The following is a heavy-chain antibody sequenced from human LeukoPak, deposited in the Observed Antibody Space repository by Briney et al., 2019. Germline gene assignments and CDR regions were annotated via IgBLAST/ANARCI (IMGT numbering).Heavy chain of an antibody. J-gene: IGHJ4*02. CDR2: IIPIFGTA. CDR1: GGTFSSYA. Sequence: SVKVSCKASGGTFSSYAISWVRQAPGQRLEWMGGIIPIFGTANYAQKFQGRVTITADESTSTAYMELSSLRSEDTAVYYCARGAWFGESHFDYWGQGTLVTVSS. V-gene: IGHV1-69*13. D-gene: IGHD3-10*01. CDR3: ARGAWFGESHFDY.